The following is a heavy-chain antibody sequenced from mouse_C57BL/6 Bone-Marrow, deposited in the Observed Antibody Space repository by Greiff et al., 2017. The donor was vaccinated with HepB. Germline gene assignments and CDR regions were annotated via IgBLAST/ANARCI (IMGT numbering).Heavy chain of an antibody. CDR3: TRYYGSSQAWFAY. V-gene: IGHV14-1*01. Sequence: EVQRVESGAELVRPGASVKLSCTASGFNIKDYYMHWVKQRPEQGLEWIGRIDPEDGDTEYAPKFQGKATMTADTSSNTAYLQLSSLTSEDTAVYYGTRYYGSSQAWFAYWGQGTLVTVSA. J-gene: IGHJ3*01. CDR1: GFNIKDYY. D-gene: IGHD1-1*01. CDR2: IDPEDGDT.